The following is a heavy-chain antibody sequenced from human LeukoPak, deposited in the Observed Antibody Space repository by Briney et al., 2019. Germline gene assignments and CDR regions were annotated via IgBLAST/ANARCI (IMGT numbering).Heavy chain of an antibody. Sequence: SETLSLTCAVYGGSFSGYYWSWIHQPPGKGLEWIGEINHSGSTNYNPSLKSRVTISVDTSKNQFSLKLSSVTAADTAVYYCARGGFTIFGVVTRPYYFDYWGQGTLVTVSS. CDR2: INHSGST. V-gene: IGHV4-34*01. CDR1: GGSFSGYY. D-gene: IGHD3-3*01. CDR3: ARGGFTIFGVVTRPYYFDY. J-gene: IGHJ4*02.